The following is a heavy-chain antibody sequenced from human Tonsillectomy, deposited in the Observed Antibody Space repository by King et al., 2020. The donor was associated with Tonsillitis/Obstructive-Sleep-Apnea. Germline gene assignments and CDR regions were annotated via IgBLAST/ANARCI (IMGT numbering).Heavy chain of an antibody. J-gene: IGHJ6*02. D-gene: IGHD6-13*01. CDR3: ARDHYSSSWSAHGYYYGMDV. CDR2: ISAYNGDT. Sequence: QLVQSGAEVKKPGASVRVSCKASGYTFTYYGISWVRQAPGQGLEWMGWISAYNGDTNYAQKLQGRVNVTTDTSTGTAYLDLRSLRSDDTAVYYCARDHYSSSWSAHGYYYGMDVWGQGTTITVSS. CDR1: GYTFTYYG. V-gene: IGHV1-18*01.